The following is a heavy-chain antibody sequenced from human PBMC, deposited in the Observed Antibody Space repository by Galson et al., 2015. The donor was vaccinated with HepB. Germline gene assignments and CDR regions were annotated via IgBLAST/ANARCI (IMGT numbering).Heavy chain of an antibody. D-gene: IGHD6-6*01. V-gene: IGHV1-46*01. CDR2: INPSDGRS. CDR1: GYTFINYY. CDR3: ARVPYKTARPGGMDYYYAMDV. J-gene: IGHJ6*02. Sequence: SVKVSCKASGYTFINYYIHWVRQAPGQGLDWMGFINPSDGRSTYAQKIQGRVTMTRDTSTSTVYMELSSLRSEDTAVYYCARVPYKTARPGGMDYYYAMDVWGQGTTVTVSS.